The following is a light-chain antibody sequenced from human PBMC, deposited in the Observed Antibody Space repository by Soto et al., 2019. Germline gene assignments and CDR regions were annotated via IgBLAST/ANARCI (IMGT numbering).Light chain of an antibody. Sequence: QSALTQPRSVSGSPGQSVTISCTGTSNDVGGYDYVAWYQERPGNAPKLMIYDVIKRPSGVPDRFSGSKSGNTASLSISGFQGEDEATYHWCSYSGIYRVVFGVGTKLTVL. V-gene: IGLV2-11*01. CDR2: DVI. CDR1: SNDVGGYDY. CDR3: CSYSGIYRVV. J-gene: IGLJ2*01.